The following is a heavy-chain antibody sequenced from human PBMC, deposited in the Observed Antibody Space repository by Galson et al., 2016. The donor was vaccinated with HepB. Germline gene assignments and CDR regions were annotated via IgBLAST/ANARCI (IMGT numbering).Heavy chain of an antibody. V-gene: IGHV3-7*03. D-gene: IGHD3-22*01. Sequence: LRLSCATSGFTFGSVWMSWVRQAPGKGLEWVANIKPDGSERYYVDSLKGRFTISRDNAKNSLYLQMNNLRAEDTAVYYCALYYYDSSGFVEYFQHWGQGTRVTVSS. CDR3: ALYYYDSSGFVEYFQH. J-gene: IGHJ1*01. CDR1: GFTFGSVW. CDR2: IKPDGSER.